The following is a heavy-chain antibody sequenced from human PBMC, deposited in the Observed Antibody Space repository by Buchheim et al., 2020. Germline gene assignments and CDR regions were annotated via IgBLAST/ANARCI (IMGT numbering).Heavy chain of an antibody. CDR1: GFTFSSYA. CDR3: AKDQWKMDY. J-gene: IGHJ4*02. CDR2: IRENGDST. Sequence: EVQLLESGGGLVQPGGSLRLSCAASGFTFSSYAMSWVRQAPGKGLEWVSGIRENGDSTYYADSVRGRFTISRDNSKNMLFLQMNNLRADDTAVYYCAKDQWKMDYWGQGTL. D-gene: IGHD6-19*01. V-gene: IGHV3-23*01.